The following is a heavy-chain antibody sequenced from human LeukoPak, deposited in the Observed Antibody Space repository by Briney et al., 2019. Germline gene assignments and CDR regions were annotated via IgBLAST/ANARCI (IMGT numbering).Heavy chain of an antibody. CDR1: GFTFSIYW. V-gene: IGHV3-7*01. CDR3: VRHTRRSPGDY. CDR2: TRDDGSDK. J-gene: IGHJ4*02. Sequence: PGGSLRLSCAASGFTFSIYWMTWVRQAPGKGLEGMANTRDDGSDKYYVDSVKGRFTISRDNAQNTLLLQMDSLRVEDTAVYYCVRHTRRSPGDYWGQGTLVTVST. D-gene: IGHD1-26*01.